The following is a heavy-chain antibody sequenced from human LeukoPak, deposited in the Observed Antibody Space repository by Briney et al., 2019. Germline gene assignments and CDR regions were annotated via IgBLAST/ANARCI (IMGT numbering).Heavy chain of an antibody. Sequence: ASVKVCCKASGYTFTGYYMHWVRQAPGQGLGWMCWISPNNGDTNYAQKFQDWVTMTRDTSINTAYMELSRLTSDDTAVYYCARGSLTGTASWFDPWGQGTLVTVSS. CDR2: ISPNNGDT. CDR3: ARGSLTGTASWFDP. CDR1: GYTFTGYY. D-gene: IGHD3-9*01. J-gene: IGHJ5*02. V-gene: IGHV1-2*04.